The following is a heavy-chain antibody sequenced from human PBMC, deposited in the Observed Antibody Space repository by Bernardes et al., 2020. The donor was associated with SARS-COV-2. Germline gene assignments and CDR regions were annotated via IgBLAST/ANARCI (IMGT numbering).Heavy chain of an antibody. Sequence: GGSLRLSCAASGFTFSSYGMHWVRQAPGKGLEWVAVISYDGSNKYYADSVKGRFTISRDNSKNTLYLQMNSLRAEDTAVYYCAKDRQMDVWGSYLPDYWGQGTLVTVSS. CDR3: AKDRQMDVWGSYLPDY. D-gene: IGHD3-16*02. CDR1: GFTFSSYG. V-gene: IGHV3-30*18. J-gene: IGHJ4*02. CDR2: ISYDGSNK.